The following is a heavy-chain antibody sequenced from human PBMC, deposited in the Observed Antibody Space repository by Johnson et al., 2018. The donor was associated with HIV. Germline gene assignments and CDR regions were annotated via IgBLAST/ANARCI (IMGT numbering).Heavy chain of an antibody. CDR2: IYSGGST. CDR1: GFTFSSYG. D-gene: IGHD5-12*01. V-gene: IGHV3-NL1*01. Sequence: QVKLVESGGGVVQPGGSLRLSCAASGFTFSSYGMHWVRQAPGKGLEWVAVIYSGGSTYYADSVKGRFTISRDNSKNTLNLQMNSLRAEDTAVYYCARELATMCAFDIWGQGTMVTVSS. CDR3: ARELATMCAFDI. J-gene: IGHJ3*02.